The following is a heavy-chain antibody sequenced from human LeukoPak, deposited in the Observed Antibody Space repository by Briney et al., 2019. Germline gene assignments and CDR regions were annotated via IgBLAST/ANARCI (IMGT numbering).Heavy chain of an antibody. Sequence: SETLSLTCAVYGGSFSGYYWSWIRQPPGKGLEWIGEINHSGSTNYNPSLKSRVTISVDTSKNQFSLKLSSVTAADTAVYYCARGRSPGYCSGGSCWPLGYWGQGTLVTVSS. CDR1: GGSFSGYY. D-gene: IGHD2-15*01. J-gene: IGHJ4*02. CDR2: INHSGST. CDR3: ARGRSPGYCSGGSCWPLGY. V-gene: IGHV4-34*01.